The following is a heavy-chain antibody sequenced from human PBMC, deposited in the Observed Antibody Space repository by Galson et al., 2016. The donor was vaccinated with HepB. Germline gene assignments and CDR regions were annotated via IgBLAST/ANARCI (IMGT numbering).Heavy chain of an antibody. CDR2: IDGPTPNT. Sequence: SLRLSCAASGFTFRNYALSWFRRAPGKGLEWVSHIDGPTPNTHYADSVRGRFSIYRDNSRDTLYLQMDSLTAEDSAIYYCTTWLSHHFDCWGQGTRVTVSS. V-gene: IGHV3-23*01. D-gene: IGHD6-19*01. CDR1: GFTFRNYA. J-gene: IGHJ4*02. CDR3: TTWLSHHFDC.